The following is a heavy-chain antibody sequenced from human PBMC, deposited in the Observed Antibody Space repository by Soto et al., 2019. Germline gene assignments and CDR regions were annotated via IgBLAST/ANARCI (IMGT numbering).Heavy chain of an antibody. Sequence: GGSLRLSCAASGFTFSSYWMHWVRQAPGKGLVWVSRINSDGSSTSYADSVKGRFTISRDNAKNTLYLQMNSLRAEDTAVYYCARVRYSSGWFPFDYWGQGTLVTVSS. CDR1: GFTFSSYW. CDR3: ARVRYSSGWFPFDY. CDR2: INSDGSST. V-gene: IGHV3-74*01. D-gene: IGHD6-19*01. J-gene: IGHJ4*02.